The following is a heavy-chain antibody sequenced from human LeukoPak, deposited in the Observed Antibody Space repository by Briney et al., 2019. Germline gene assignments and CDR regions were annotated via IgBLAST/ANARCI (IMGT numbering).Heavy chain of an antibody. D-gene: IGHD3-22*01. V-gene: IGHV3-23*01. J-gene: IGHJ4*02. Sequence: HPGGSLRLSCAASGFTFSSSAMSWVRQAPGKGLEWLSGFSDTAYYADSVKGRFTISRDNSKNTLYLQMNSLRVEDTALYYCAKGYYYDSDGYYQHFDYWGQGTLVTVSS. CDR1: GFTFSSSA. CDR2: FSDTA. CDR3: AKGYYYDSDGYYQHFDY.